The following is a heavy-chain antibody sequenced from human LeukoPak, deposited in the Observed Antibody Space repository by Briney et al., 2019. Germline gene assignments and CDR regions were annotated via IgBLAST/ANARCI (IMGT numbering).Heavy chain of an antibody. CDR2: VDPEDGET. CDR3: ATVSELLIAEYFQH. V-gene: IGHV1-69-2*01. J-gene: IGHJ1*01. CDR1: GCTFTDYY. Sequence: GASVKISCKVSGCTFTDYYMHWVQQAPGKGLEWMGLVDPEDGETIYAEKFQGRVTMTADTSTDTAYMELSSLRSEDTAVYYCATVSELLIAEYFQHWGQGTLVTVSS. D-gene: IGHD1-26*01.